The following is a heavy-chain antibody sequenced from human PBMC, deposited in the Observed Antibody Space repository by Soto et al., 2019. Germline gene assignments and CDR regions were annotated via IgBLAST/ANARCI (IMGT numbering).Heavy chain of an antibody. Sequence: SETLSLTCAVYGGSFSGYYWSWIRQPPGKGLERIGEINHSGSTNYNPSLKSRVNISVDTSKNQFSLKLSSVTAADTAVYYCARGEGITMVRGVIIPDYYYYYYMDVWGKGTTVTVSS. J-gene: IGHJ6*03. D-gene: IGHD3-10*01. CDR1: GGSFSGYY. CDR3: ARGEGITMVRGVIIPDYYYYYYMDV. V-gene: IGHV4-34*01. CDR2: INHSGST.